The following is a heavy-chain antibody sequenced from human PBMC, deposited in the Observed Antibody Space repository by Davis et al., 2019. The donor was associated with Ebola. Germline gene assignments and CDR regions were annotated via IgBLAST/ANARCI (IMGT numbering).Heavy chain of an antibody. CDR1: GFTFSDYY. CDR3: AKCRRVGVNAPNDH. V-gene: IGHV3-23*01. J-gene: IGHJ4*02. D-gene: IGHD1-26*01. Sequence: PGGSLRLSCAASGFTFSDYYMSWIRQAPGKGLEWVSAISGSGSRTYYADSLKDRLTISRDNSNNTLYLQMNSLRVEDTAVYYCAKCRRVGVNAPNDHWGQGTLVTVSS. CDR2: ISGSGSRT.